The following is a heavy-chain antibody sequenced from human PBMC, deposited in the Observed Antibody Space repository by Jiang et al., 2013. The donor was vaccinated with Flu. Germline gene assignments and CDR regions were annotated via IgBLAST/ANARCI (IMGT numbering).Heavy chain of an antibody. Sequence: SGSGLVKPSQTLSLTRTVSGGSISSGDYYWSWVRQPPGKGLEWIGYIYYSGSTYYNPSLKSRVTISVDTSKNQFSLKLSSVTAADTAVYYCARAGYYYGSGILHWFDPWGQGTLVTVSS. CDR3: ARAGYYYGSGILHWFDP. CDR1: GGSISSGDYY. J-gene: IGHJ5*02. CDR2: IYYSGST. V-gene: IGHV4-30-4*08. D-gene: IGHD3-10*01.